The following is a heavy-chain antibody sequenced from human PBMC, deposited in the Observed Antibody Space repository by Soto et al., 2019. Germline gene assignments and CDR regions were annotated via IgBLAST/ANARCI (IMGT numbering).Heavy chain of an antibody. CDR1: GGSISSYY. CDR3: ARTDSRAPLGWYFDY. CDR2: IYYSGST. V-gene: IGHV4-59*01. Sequence: SETLSLTCTVSGGSISSYYWSWIRQPPGKGLEWIGYIYYSGSTNYNPSLRSRVTISVDTSKNQFSLKLSSVTAADTAVYYCARTDSRAPLGWYFDYWGQGTLVTVSS. J-gene: IGHJ4*02. D-gene: IGHD6-13*01.